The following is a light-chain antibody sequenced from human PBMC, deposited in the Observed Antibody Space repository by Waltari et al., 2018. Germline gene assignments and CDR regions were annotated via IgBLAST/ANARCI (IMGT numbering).Light chain of an antibody. CDR1: QSVSSN. V-gene: IGKV3-15*01. Sequence: EIVITHSPATLSVSPGERAALSCRASQSVSSNFAWYQQKPGQAPRLLIYGASTRATGIPARFSGSGSGTEFTLTIRSLQSEDFAVYYCQQYNNGPPYTFGQGTKLEIK. J-gene: IGKJ2*01. CDR2: GAS. CDR3: QQYNNGPPYT.